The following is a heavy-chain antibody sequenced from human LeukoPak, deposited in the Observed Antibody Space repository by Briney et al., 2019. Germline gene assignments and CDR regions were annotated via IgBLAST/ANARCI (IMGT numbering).Heavy chain of an antibody. J-gene: IGHJ4*02. CDR1: GFTFSSYE. Sequence: GGSLRLSCAASGFTFSSYEMNWVRQAPGKGLEWVSYISSSGSTIYYADSVKGRFTISRDNAKNSLYLQMNSLRAEDTAVYYCARDRAYSSSWYDLGLGYWGQGTLVSVSS. CDR2: ISSSGSTI. D-gene: IGHD6-13*01. V-gene: IGHV3-48*03. CDR3: ARDRAYSSSWYDLGLGY.